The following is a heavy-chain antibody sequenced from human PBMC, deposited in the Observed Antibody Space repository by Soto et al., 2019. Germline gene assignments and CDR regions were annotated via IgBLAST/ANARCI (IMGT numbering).Heavy chain of an antibody. V-gene: IGHV1-69*13. CDR3: ARDATYGSGSYLPD. J-gene: IGHJ4*02. Sequence: PVKVSCKASGGNFRRYSISWVRQATGQGLECMGGIIPIFGTANYAQKFQGRVTITADESTSTAYMELSSLRSEDTAVYYCARDATYGSGSYLPDLGQGTLVTVSS. D-gene: IGHD3-10*01. CDR2: IIPIFGTA. CDR1: GGNFRRYS.